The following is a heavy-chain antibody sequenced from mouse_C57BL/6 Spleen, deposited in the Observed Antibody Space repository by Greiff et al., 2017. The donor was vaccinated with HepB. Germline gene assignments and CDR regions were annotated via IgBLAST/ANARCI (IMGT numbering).Heavy chain of an antibody. Sequence: QVQLQQSGAELVRPGASVTLSCKASGYTFTDYEMHWVKQTPVHGLEWIGAIDPETGGTAYNQKFKGKARLTADKSSSTAYMELRSLTSEDAAVYYCTRFRYGSDYWGQGTTLTVSS. CDR2: IDPETGGT. CDR3: TRFRYGSDY. CDR1: GYTFTDYE. J-gene: IGHJ2*01. D-gene: IGHD1-1*01. V-gene: IGHV1-15*01.